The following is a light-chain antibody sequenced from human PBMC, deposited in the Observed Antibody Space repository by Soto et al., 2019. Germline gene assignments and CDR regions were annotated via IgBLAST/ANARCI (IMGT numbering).Light chain of an antibody. CDR3: QQYNKWPYT. J-gene: IGKJ2*01. Sequence: EIVMTQSPATLSVSPGGSATLSCRASQHVSSNLAWYRQKPGQAPTLLIYRASTRATGIPAPFSGSGSGTEFTPTISSLQSEDFAVYYCQQYNKWPYTFGQGTKLEI. CDR2: RAS. CDR1: QHVSSN. V-gene: IGKV3-15*01.